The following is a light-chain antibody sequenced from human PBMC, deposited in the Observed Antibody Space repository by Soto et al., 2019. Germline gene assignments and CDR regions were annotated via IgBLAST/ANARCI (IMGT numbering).Light chain of an antibody. CDR3: QQYRDSLGT. CDR2: GAS. J-gene: IGKJ1*01. V-gene: IGKV3-20*01. CDR1: QRFISTY. Sequence: EVALTQSPGTLSLPSGVRAPLSCRASQRFISTYLAWYQQKPGQAPRLLIYGASSRATGIPDRFSGSGSGTDFTLTISRLDPEDFSVYYCQQYRDSLGTFGQGTKVE.